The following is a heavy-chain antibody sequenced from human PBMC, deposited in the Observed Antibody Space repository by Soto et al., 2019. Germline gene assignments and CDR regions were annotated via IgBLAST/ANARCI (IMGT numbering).Heavy chain of an antibody. D-gene: IGHD3-16*01. J-gene: IGHJ6*02. CDR3: ARDRIQLRLGKYSFNGIDV. CDR2: IVPRLGSP. V-gene: IGHV1-69*06. Sequence: QVQLVQSGAEMRKPGSSLRVSCKASGSTFSDFAFSWVRQAPGQGLEWMGGIVPRLGSPNYAQKFGGRVTISAATSTSTVYMEVSSLRFDATAGYFCARDRIQLRLGKYSFNGIDVWGQGTTITVSS. CDR1: GSTFSDFA.